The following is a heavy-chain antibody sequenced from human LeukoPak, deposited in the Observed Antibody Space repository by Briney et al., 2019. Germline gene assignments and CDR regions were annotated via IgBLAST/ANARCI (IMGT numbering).Heavy chain of an antibody. J-gene: IGHJ3*02. D-gene: IGHD4-23*01. CDR3: ARDYLGGNPDAFDI. V-gene: IGHV4-39*07. CDR1: GDSISSSSYY. Sequence: SETLSLTCTVSGDSISSSSYYWGWIRQPPGKELEWVGSIYYSGSTYYNPSLNSRVTISVDTSKNQFSLKLSSVTAADTAVYYCARDYLGGNPDAFDIWGQGTMVTVSS. CDR2: IYYSGST.